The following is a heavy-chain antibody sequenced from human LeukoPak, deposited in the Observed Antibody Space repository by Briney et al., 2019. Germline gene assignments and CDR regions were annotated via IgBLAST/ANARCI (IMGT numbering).Heavy chain of an antibody. J-gene: IGHJ5*02. V-gene: IGHV4-59*01. Sequence: SETLSLTCTVSGASFKSYYWNWIRQPPGKGLEWIGYIYYSGSTNYNPSLKSRVTISVDTSKNQFSLKLSSVTAADTAVYYCARGGSRQISSSDFDPWGQGTLVTVSS. CDR3: ARGGSRQISSSDFDP. CDR2: IYYSGST. D-gene: IGHD6-6*01. CDR1: GASFKSYY.